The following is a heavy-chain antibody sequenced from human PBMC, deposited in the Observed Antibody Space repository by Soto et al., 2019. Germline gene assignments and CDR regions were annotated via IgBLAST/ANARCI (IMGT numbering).Heavy chain of an antibody. V-gene: IGHV3-30*03. CDR2: ISYDENQK. Sequence: GGSLRLSCAASGFTFNNYAMHWVRQAPGKGLEWLAVISYDENQKYYADSVKGRFTISRDNSENTLFLQMNSLRVDDTAVYYCARDLAPYYGDQLDHWGQGTLVTVSS. CDR3: ARDLAPYYGDQLDH. CDR1: GFTFNNYA. J-gene: IGHJ4*02. D-gene: IGHD4-17*01.